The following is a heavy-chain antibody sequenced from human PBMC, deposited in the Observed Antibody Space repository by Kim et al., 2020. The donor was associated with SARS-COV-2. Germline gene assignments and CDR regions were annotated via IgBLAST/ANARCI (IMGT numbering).Heavy chain of an antibody. J-gene: IGHJ6*02. CDR2: ISYDGSNK. CDR3: AKDLGRTTHVGYYYGMDV. Sequence: GGSLRLSCAASGFTFSSYGMHWVRQAPGKGLEWVAVISYDGSNKYYADSVKGRFTISRDNSRNTLYLQMNSLRAEDTAVYNCAKDLGRTTHVGYYYGMDVWGQGTTVTVSS. V-gene: IGHV3-30*18. CDR1: GFTFSSYG. D-gene: IGHD1-7*01.